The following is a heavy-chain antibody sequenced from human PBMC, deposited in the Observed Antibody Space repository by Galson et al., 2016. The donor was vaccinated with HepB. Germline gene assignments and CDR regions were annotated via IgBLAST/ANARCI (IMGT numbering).Heavy chain of an antibody. D-gene: IGHD2-21*02. CDR2: ISAYNAYR. CDR1: GYTLTSYG. J-gene: IGHJ5*01. Sequence: SVKVSCKASGYTLTSYGIGWVRQAPGQGLEWMGWISAYNAYRDYPQKLQGRVTMTTDTSTSTAYMELSSLRSDDTAVYYCARSGDGNWFESWGQGTLVTVSS. V-gene: IGHV1-18*04. CDR3: ARSGDGNWFES.